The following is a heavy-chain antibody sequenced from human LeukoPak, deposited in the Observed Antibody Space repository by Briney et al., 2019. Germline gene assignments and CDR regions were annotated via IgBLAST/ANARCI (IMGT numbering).Heavy chain of an antibody. J-gene: IGHJ6*02. D-gene: IGHD3-10*01. Sequence: SETLSLTCAVYGGSFSGYYWSWIRQPPGKGLEWIGEINHSGSTSYNPSLKSRVTISVDTSKNQFSLKLSSVTAADTAVYYCARLWFGGVNYYYYGMDVWGQGTTVTVSS. V-gene: IGHV4-34*01. CDR3: ARLWFGGVNYYYYGMDV. CDR2: INHSGST. CDR1: GGSFSGYY.